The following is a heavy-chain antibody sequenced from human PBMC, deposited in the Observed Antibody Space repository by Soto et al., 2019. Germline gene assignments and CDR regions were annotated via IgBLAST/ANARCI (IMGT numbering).Heavy chain of an antibody. Sequence: GESLKISCAASGFTFSSYWMHWVRQAPGKGLVWVSRINSDGSSTSYADSVKGRFTISRDNAKNTLYLQMNSLRAEDTAVYYCAREGQLWFLKNWFDPWGQGTLVTVSS. J-gene: IGHJ5*02. CDR3: AREGQLWFLKNWFDP. CDR1: GFTFSSYW. V-gene: IGHV3-74*01. CDR2: INSDGSST. D-gene: IGHD5-18*01.